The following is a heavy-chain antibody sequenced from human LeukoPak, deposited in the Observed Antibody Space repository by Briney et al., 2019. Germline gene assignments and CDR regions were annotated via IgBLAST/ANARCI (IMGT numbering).Heavy chain of an antibody. J-gene: IGHJ1*01. V-gene: IGHV3-9*01. D-gene: IGHD6-19*01. Sequence: GGSLRLSCAASGFTFDDYAMHWVRQAPGKGLEWVSGISWNSGSIGYADSVKGRFTISRDNAKNSLYLQMNSLRAEDTAVYYCARAGQWLALRYFQHWGQGTLVTVSS. CDR1: GFTFDDYA. CDR2: ISWNSGSI. CDR3: ARAGQWLALRYFQH.